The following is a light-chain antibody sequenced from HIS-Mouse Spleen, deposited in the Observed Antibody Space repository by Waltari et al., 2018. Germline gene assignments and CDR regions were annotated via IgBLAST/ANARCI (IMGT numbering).Light chain of an antibody. V-gene: IGLV2-23*01. CDR3: QSADSSGTYVV. Sequence: QSALTQPASVSGSPGQSITISCTGTSSDVGSYNLFSWYQQHPGKAPKLMIYEGSKRPSGVSKRVSGSKSGNTASLTISGLQAEDEADYYCQSADSSGTYVVFGGGTKLTVL. CDR2: EGS. J-gene: IGLJ2*01. CDR1: SSDVGSYNL.